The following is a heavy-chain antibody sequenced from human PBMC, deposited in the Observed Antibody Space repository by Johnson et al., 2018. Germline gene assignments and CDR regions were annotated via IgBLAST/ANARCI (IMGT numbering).Heavy chain of an antibody. V-gene: IGHV1-8*01. CDR2: MNPNSGNT. Sequence: QVQLVQSGAEVKKPGASVKVSCKASGYTFTSYDINWVRQATGQGLEWMGWMNPNSGNTGYVQKFQGRVSLTRNTSISTAYMGLSSLRSGDTAVYYCARQVNVPAARGNYYAYMDVWGKGTTVTVSS. CDR1: GYTFTSYD. J-gene: IGHJ6*03. CDR3: ARQVNVPAARGNYYAYMDV. D-gene: IGHD2-2*01.